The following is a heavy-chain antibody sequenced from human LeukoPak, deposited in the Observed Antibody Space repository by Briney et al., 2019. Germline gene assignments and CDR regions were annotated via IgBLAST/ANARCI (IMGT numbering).Heavy chain of an antibody. D-gene: IGHD3-9*01. CDR2: INPNSGDT. Sequence: ASVKVSCKASGYTFTGYYMNWVRQAPGQGLEWMGWINPNSGDTNSAQKFQGRVTMTRDTSISTAYMELSRLTSDDTALYYCARSPHILTGENFDYWGQGTLVTVSS. J-gene: IGHJ4*02. CDR1: GYTFTGYY. V-gene: IGHV1-2*02. CDR3: ARSPHILTGENFDY.